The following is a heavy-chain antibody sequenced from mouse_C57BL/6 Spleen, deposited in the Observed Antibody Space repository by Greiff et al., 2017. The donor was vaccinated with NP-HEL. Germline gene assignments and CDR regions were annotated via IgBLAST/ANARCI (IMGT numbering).Heavy chain of an antibody. D-gene: IGHD1-1*01. Sequence: EVKLQESGPGLVKPSQSLSLTCSVTGYSITSGYYWNWIRQFPGNKLEWMGYISYDGSNNYNPSLKNRISITRDTSKNQFFLKLNSVTTEDTATYYCARGYYGSDFDYWGQGTTLTVSS. J-gene: IGHJ2*01. CDR2: ISYDGSN. CDR1: GYSITSGYY. V-gene: IGHV3-6*01. CDR3: ARGYYGSDFDY.